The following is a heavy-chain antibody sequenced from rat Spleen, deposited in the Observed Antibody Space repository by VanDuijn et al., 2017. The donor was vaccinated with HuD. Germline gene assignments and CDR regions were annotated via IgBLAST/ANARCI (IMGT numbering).Heavy chain of an antibody. V-gene: IGHV5-25*01. J-gene: IGHJ2*01. D-gene: IGHD1-2*01. CDR3: ARHRIYYSSYVYAFDY. CDR1: GFTFSNYD. CDR2: ISTGGGNT. Sequence: EVQLVESGGGLVQPGRSLKLSCAASGFTFSNYDMAWVRQAPTKGLEWVASISTGGGNTYYRDSVKGRFTISRDNAKSTLYLQMDSLRSEDTATYYCARHRIYYSSYVYAFDYWGQGVMVTVSS.